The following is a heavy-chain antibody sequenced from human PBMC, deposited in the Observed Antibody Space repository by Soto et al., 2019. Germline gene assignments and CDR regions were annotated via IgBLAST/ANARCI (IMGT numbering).Heavy chain of an antibody. V-gene: IGHV4-59*01. D-gene: IGHD3-22*01. CDR2: FYSSGSP. CDR1: GGSLSGYY. J-gene: IGHJ4*02. CDR3: AREFYYDSSGIGFDS. Sequence: PSETLSLTCTVSGGSLSGYYWSWIRQPPGKGLEWIGDFYSSGSPHHNPSLKNRVSISEDRSKNEFSLKLSSVTAADTAIYHCAREFYYDSSGIGFDSWGQGTLVTVSS.